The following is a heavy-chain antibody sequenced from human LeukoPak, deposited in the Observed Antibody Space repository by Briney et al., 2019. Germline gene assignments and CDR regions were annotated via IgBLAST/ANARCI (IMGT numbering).Heavy chain of an antibody. CDR2: IYTSGST. CDR1: GGSISSYY. J-gene: IGHJ4*02. D-gene: IGHD3-22*01. V-gene: IGHV4-4*07. CDR3: ARDLDYYDSSGYYLSYFDY. Sequence: SETLSLTCTVSGGSISSYYWSWIRQPAGKGLGWIGRIYTSGSTNYNPSLKSRVTMSVDTSKNQFSLKLSSVTAADTAVYYCARDLDYYDSSGYYLSYFDYWGQGTLVTVSS.